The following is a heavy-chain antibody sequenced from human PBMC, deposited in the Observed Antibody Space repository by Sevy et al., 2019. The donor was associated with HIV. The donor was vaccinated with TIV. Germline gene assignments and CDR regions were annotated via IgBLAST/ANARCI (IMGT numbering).Heavy chain of an antibody. CDR1: GLTFRNAW. CDR2: IKSKVNGGTA. D-gene: IGHD2-2*02. CDR3: AKDRPYTDCHILKH. J-gene: IGHJ1*01. Sequence: GGSLRLSCAASGLTFRNAWMTWVRQAPGKGLEWVGLIKSKVNGGTADYAAPVKGRFTISRDDSKNTMYLQMNSLKNEDTAVYYCAKDRPYTDCHILKHWGQGTLVTVSS. V-gene: IGHV3-15*01.